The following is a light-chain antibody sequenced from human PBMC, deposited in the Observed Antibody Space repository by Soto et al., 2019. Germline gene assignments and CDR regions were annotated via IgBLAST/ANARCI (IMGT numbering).Light chain of an antibody. CDR2: GAS. CDR1: QSVSSN. Sequence: LVFTQSPATLSLSPGERATLSCRASQSVSSNLAWYQQKHGQAPRLLIYGASTRATGIPARFSGSGSGTELTINISSLKSEDFAVDDCQQYNNWPRTFGQGTKVDNK. J-gene: IGKJ1*01. CDR3: QQYNNWPRT. V-gene: IGKV3-15*01.